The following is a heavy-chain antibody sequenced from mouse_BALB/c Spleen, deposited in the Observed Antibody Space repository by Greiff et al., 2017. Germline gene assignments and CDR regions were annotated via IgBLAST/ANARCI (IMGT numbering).Heavy chain of an antibody. CDR2: IWTGGGT. CDR3: VRDGDRGAMDY. V-gene: IGHV2-9-2*01. CDR1: GFSLTSYD. Sequence: VHLVESGPGLVAPSQSLSITCTVSGFSLTSYDISWIRQPPGKGLEWLGVIWTGGGTNYNSAFMSRLSISKDNSKSQVFLKMNSLQTDDTAIYYCVRDGDRGAMDYWGQGTSVTVSS. J-gene: IGHJ4*01.